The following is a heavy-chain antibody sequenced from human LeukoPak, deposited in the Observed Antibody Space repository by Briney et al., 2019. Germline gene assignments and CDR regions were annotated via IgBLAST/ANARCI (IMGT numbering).Heavy chain of an antibody. Sequence: SETLSLTCTVSGGSISSGDYYWSWIRQPPGKGLEWIGYIYYSGSTYYNPSLKSRVTISVDTSKNQFSLKLSSVTAADTAVYYCARAGYSSSWDPPRNFDYWGQGTLVTVSS. V-gene: IGHV4-30-4*01. D-gene: IGHD6-13*01. CDR2: IYYSGST. CDR1: GGSISSGDYY. CDR3: ARAGYSSSWDPPRNFDY. J-gene: IGHJ4*02.